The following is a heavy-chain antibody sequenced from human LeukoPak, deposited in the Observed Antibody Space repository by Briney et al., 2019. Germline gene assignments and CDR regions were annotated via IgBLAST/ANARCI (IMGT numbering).Heavy chain of an antibody. V-gene: IGHV1-69*05. CDR2: IIPIFGTT. CDR3: ARPMIVVAEWEDDAFDI. CDR1: GGTFSSCA. J-gene: IGHJ3*02. Sequence: GASVKVSCKASGGTFSSCAISWVRQAPGQGLEWMGRIIPIFGTTNYAQKFQGRVTITTDESTSTAYMELSSLRSEDTAVYYCARPMIVVAEWEDDAFDIWGQGTMVTVSS. D-gene: IGHD3-22*01.